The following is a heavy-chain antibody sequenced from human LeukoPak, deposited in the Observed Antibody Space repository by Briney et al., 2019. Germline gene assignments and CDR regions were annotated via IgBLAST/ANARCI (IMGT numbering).Heavy chain of an antibody. Sequence: GGSLRLSCAASGFTFSSYSMNWVRQAPGKGLEWVSSISSSSSYIYYADSVKGRFTISRDNAKNSLYLQMNSLRDEDTAVYYCTTVSGFRFDPWGQGTLVTVSS. CDR2: ISSSSSYI. J-gene: IGHJ5*02. CDR3: TTVSGFRFDP. D-gene: IGHD1-1*01. V-gene: IGHV3-21*01. CDR1: GFTFSSYS.